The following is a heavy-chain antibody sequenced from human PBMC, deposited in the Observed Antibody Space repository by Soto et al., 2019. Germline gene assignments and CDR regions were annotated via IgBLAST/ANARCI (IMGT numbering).Heavy chain of an antibody. CDR3: AKDTVATANFYYYGVDV. CDR1: GFTFSSYA. Sequence: GASLRLSCAASGFTFSSYAMSWVRQAPGKGLELVSTISGSGDNTDYADSVKGRFTISRDTSKHTLFLQMNSLRGEDTALYYCAKDTVATANFYYYGVDVWGQGTTVTDSS. J-gene: IGHJ6*02. V-gene: IGHV3-23*01. D-gene: IGHD4-17*01. CDR2: ISGSGDNT.